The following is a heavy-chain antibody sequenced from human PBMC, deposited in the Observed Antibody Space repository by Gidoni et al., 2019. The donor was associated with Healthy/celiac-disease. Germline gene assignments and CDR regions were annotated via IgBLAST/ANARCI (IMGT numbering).Heavy chain of an antibody. CDR1: GFTFSSYS. J-gene: IGHJ3*02. V-gene: IGHV3-21*01. CDR2: ISSSSSYI. CDR3: APLRGGALDI. Sequence: EVQLVESGGGLVKPGGSLRLSCAAAGFTFSSYSMNWVRQAPGKGLEWVSSISSSSSYIYYADSVKGRFTISRDNAKNSLYLQMNSLRAEDTAVYYCAPLRGGALDIWGQGTMVTVSS.